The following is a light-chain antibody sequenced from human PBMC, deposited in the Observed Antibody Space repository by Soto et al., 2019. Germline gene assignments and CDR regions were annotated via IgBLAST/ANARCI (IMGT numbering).Light chain of an antibody. CDR3: QQRSNWPLT. J-gene: IGKJ4*01. CDR2: DAS. CDR1: QSVSSY. Sequence: EIVLTQSQATLSLSPGDGSNLXCRASQSVSSYLAWYQQKPGQAPRLLIYDASNRATGIPARFSGSGSGTDFTLTISSLEPEDFAVYYCQQRSNWPLTFGGGTKVDIK. V-gene: IGKV3-11*01.